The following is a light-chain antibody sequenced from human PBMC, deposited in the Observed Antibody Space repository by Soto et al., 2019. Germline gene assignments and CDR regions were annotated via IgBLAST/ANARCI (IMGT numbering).Light chain of an antibody. Sequence: EFVLKQSPSTVSLSPGETATLYCRASRSVDSHLAWYQHKPGQAPRLLIFEASTRATGVPARFSGSGSGTHFTLTTNSLEPEDFAVYYCQQRGNWPPLTFGGGTKVDIK. CDR3: QQRGNWPPLT. J-gene: IGKJ4*01. CDR2: EAS. V-gene: IGKV3-11*01. CDR1: RSVDSH.